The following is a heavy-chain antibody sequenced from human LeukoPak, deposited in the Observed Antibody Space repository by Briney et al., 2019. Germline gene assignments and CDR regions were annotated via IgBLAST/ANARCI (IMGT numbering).Heavy chain of an antibody. D-gene: IGHD3-16*01. Sequence: SETLSLTCTVSGGSISSRSYYWGWIRQPPGQGLEWIGSIFYSGATYYNPSLKSRVTISVDTSKNQFSLKLSSVTAADTAVYYCARRGAGAPFDHWGQGTLVTVSS. V-gene: IGHV4-39*07. CDR2: IFYSGAT. J-gene: IGHJ4*02. CDR1: GGSISSRSYY. CDR3: ARRGAGAPFDH.